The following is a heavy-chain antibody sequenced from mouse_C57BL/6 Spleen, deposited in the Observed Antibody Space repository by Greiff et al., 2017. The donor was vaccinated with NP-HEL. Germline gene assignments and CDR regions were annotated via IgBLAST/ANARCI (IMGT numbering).Heavy chain of an antibody. Sequence: QVQLQQPGAELVKPGASVKLSCKASGYTFTSYWMQWVKQRPGQGLEWIGEIDPSDSYTNYNQKFKGKATLTVDTSSSTAYMQLSSLTSEDSAVYYCARDGYDSKNYWGQGTTLTVSS. V-gene: IGHV1-50*01. CDR3: ARDGYDSKNY. CDR1: GYTFTSYW. J-gene: IGHJ2*01. CDR2: IDPSDSYT. D-gene: IGHD2-5*01.